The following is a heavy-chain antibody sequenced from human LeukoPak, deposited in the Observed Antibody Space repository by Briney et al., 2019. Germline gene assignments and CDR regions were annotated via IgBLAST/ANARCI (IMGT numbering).Heavy chain of an antibody. CDR1: GFTFSSYA. V-gene: IGHV3-30*01. J-gene: IGHJ3*02. CDR2: ISYDGSNK. D-gene: IGHD3-10*01. Sequence: GGSLRLSCAASGFTFSSYAMHWVRQAPGKGLEWVAVISYDGSNKYYADSVKGRFTISRDNSKNTLYLQMNSLRAEDTAVYYCARGANMVGGADDAFDIWGQGTMVTVSS. CDR3: ARGANMVGGADDAFDI.